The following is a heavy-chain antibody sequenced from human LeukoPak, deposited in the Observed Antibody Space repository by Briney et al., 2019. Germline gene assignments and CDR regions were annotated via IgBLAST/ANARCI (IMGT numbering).Heavy chain of an antibody. V-gene: IGHV3-69-1*02. J-gene: IGHJ3*02. D-gene: IGHD1-26*01. CDR2: LNSDYNI. CDR3: AREGRGALNDAFDI. CDR1: GFTFRAYN. Sequence: PGGSLRLSCAASGFTFRAYNMNWVRRAPGKGLEWVSCLNSDYNIYYTDSVKGRFTISRDNAKNTLYLQMNSVRAEDSAIYYCAREGRGALNDAFDIWGQGTMVTVS.